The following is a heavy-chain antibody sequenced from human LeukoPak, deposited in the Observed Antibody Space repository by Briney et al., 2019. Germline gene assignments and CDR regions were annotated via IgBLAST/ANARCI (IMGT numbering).Heavy chain of an antibody. CDR3: ARGYCSGGSCYEVDY. Sequence: SETLSLTCTVSSDSISSSSYYWGWIRQPPGKGLEWIGSIYYSGSTYYNPSLKSRVTISVDTSKNQFSLKLSSVAAADTAVYYCARGYCSGGSCYEVDYWGQGTLVIVSS. CDR2: IYYSGST. V-gene: IGHV4-39*01. CDR1: SDSISSSSYY. J-gene: IGHJ4*02. D-gene: IGHD2-15*01.